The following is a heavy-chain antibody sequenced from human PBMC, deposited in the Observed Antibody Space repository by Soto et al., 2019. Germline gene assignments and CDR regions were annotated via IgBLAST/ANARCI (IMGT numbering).Heavy chain of an antibody. CDR2: INAYSGDR. Sequence: QGELVQSGAEVKKPGASVKVSCKASGYTFPSSTISWLRQAPGQGLEWLGWINAYSGDRKFAQRFQGRVTMTTDTSTSTAYLELTVLTSDDTAIYYCASANYGDSDYWGQGTLLTVSS. D-gene: IGHD4-17*01. V-gene: IGHV1-18*01. CDR1: GYTFPSST. CDR3: ASANYGDSDY. J-gene: IGHJ4*02.